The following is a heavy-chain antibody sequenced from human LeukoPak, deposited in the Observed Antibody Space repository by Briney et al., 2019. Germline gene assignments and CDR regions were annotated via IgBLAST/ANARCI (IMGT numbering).Heavy chain of an antibody. V-gene: IGHV4-61*02. CDR1: GGSISSGGYY. D-gene: IGHD3-3*01. CDR3: ARDYITIFGVVFFDP. CDR2: IYTSGST. J-gene: IGHJ5*02. Sequence: PSQTLSLTCTVSGGSISSGGYYWSWIRQPAGKGLEWIGRIYTSGSTNYNPSLKSRVTISVDTSKNQFSLKLSSVTAADTAVYYCARDYITIFGVVFFDPWGQGTLVTVSS.